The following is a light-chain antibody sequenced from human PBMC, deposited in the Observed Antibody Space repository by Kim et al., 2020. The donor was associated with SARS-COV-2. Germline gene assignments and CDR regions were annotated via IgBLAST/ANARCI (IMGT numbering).Light chain of an antibody. V-gene: IGLV3-19*01. CDR3: NARDNSGDHVV. Sequence: ALGQTVRITCQGDSLRTYYASWYQQKPGQAPILVIYGKNNRPSGIPDRFSGSSSGNTASLTVTGAQAVDEADYYCNARDNSGDHVVLGGGTKLIVL. CDR2: GKN. CDR1: SLRTYY. J-gene: IGLJ2*01.